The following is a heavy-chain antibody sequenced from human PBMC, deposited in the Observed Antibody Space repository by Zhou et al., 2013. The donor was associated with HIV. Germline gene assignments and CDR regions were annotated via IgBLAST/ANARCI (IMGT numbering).Heavy chain of an antibody. V-gene: IGHV1-69*05. D-gene: IGHD3-3*01. J-gene: IGHJ3*02. CDR2: IIPIFGTA. CDR3: ARARGPTYYDFWSGYYTQDAFDI. CDR1: GGTFSSYA. Sequence: QVQLVQSGAEVKKPGSSVKVSCKASGGTFSSYAISWVRQAPGQGLEWMGGIIPIFGTANYAQKFQGRVTITTDESTSTAYMELSSLRSEDTAVYYCARARGPTYYDFWSGYYTQDAFDIWGQGTMVTVSS.